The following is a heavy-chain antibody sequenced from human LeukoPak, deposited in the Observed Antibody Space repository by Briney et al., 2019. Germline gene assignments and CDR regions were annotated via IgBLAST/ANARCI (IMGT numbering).Heavy chain of an antibody. V-gene: IGHV7-4-1*02. CDR2: INTNTGNP. CDR1: GYTFTSYA. J-gene: IGHJ4*02. D-gene: IGHD4-17*01. CDR3: ARDVGLLSDYGDYGDY. Sequence: GASVKVSCKASGYTFTSYAMNWVRQAPGQGLEWVGWINTNTGNPTYAQGFTGRFVFSLDTSVSTAYLQISSLKAEDTAVYYCARDVGLLSDYGDYGDYWGQGTLVTVSS.